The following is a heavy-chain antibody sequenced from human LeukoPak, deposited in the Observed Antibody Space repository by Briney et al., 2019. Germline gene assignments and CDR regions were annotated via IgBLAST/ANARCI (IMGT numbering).Heavy chain of an antibody. CDR3: AKDFEGYCSSTSCYPGY. CDR2: IRYDGNNK. Sequence: GGSLRLSCAASGFTFSSYGMHWVRQAPGKGLEWVAFIRYDGNNKYYADSVKGRFTISRDNSKNTLYLQMNSLRAEDTAVYYCAKDFEGYCSSTSCYPGYWGQGTLVTVSS. D-gene: IGHD2-2*01. J-gene: IGHJ4*02. V-gene: IGHV3-30*02. CDR1: GFTFSSYG.